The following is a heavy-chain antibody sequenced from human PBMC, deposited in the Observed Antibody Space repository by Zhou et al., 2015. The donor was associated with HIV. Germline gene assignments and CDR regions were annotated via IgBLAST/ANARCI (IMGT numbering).Heavy chain of an antibody. CDR2: ISAYNGNT. V-gene: IGHV1-18*01. CDR3: ARDSGYVWGNYRHPSFDY. J-gene: IGHJ4*02. Sequence: QVQLVQSGAEVKKPGSSVKVSCKASGYTFTSYGISWVRQAPGQGLEWMGWISAYNGNTNYAQKLQGRVTMTTDTSTSTAYMELRSLRSDDTAVYYCARDSGYVWGNYRHPSFDYWGQGTLVTVSS. D-gene: IGHD3-16*02. CDR1: GYTFTSYG.